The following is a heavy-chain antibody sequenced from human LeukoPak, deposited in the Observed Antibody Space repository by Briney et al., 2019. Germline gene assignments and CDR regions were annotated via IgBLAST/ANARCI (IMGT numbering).Heavy chain of an antibody. CDR2: ISGSGGST. CDR3: AEDFTPSNVLLWFGESAASTGMDV. V-gene: IGHV3-23*01. D-gene: IGHD3-10*01. Sequence: GGSLRLSCAASGFTFSSYAMSWVRQAPGKGLEWVSAISGSGGSTYYADSVKGRFTISRDNSKNTLYLQMNSLRAEDTAVYYCAEDFTPSNVLLWFGESAASTGMDVWGQGTTVTVSS. CDR1: GFTFSSYA. J-gene: IGHJ6*02.